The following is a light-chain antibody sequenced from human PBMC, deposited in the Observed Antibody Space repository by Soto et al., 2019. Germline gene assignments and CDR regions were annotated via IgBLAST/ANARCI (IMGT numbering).Light chain of an antibody. CDR3: HQFTSYPLT. CDR2: DAS. V-gene: IGKV1-13*02. Sequence: AIQLTQSPSSLSASVGDRVTITCRASQGINSALAWYQQKPGKAPKLLIYDASSLESGVPSRFTGSGSGTDFTLTISSLQPEYFATYYCHQFTSYPLTFGGGTKVDIK. J-gene: IGKJ4*01. CDR1: QGINSA.